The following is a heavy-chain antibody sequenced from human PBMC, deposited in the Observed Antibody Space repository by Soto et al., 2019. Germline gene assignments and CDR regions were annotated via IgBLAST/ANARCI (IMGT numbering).Heavy chain of an antibody. Sequence: SETLSLTCTVSGGSISSSSYYWGWVRQPAGKGLEWIGRIFSSGSTSFNPSLESRVAMSVDTSKNHFSLNLSSVTAADMAVYYCAREGSYSAYNFAHGIQLWSFDFWGQGALVTVSS. V-gene: IGHV4-61*02. D-gene: IGHD5-12*01. CDR2: IFSSGST. J-gene: IGHJ4*02. CDR3: AREGSYSAYNFAHGIQLWSFDF. CDR1: GGSISSSSYY.